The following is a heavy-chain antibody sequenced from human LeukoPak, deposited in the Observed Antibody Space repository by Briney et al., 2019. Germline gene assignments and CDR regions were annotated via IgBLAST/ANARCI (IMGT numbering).Heavy chain of an antibody. D-gene: IGHD3-9*01. CDR2: ISSSSSYI. CDR3: ARDRYFDYDYYYGMDV. Sequence: GGSLRLSCAASGFTFSSYSMNWVRQAPGKGLEWVSSISSSSSYIYYADSVKGRFTISRDNAKNSLYLQMNSLRAEDTAVYYCARDRYFDYDYYYGMDVWGQGTTVTVSS. V-gene: IGHV3-21*01. CDR1: GFTFSSYS. J-gene: IGHJ6*02.